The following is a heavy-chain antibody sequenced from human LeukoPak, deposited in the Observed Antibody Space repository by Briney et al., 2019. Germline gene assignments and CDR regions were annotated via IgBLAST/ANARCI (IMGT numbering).Heavy chain of an antibody. V-gene: IGHV3-23*01. CDR2: ISGSGGFT. CDR3: AKTPDVWNWKYYFDY. Sequence: AGGSLRLSCAASGFIFSSYGMRWVRQAPGKGLEGVSTISGSGGFTYYADSVKGRFSISRDNSKNTLYLQMSSLSAEDTAVYYCAKTPDVWNWKYYFDYWGQGTLVTVSS. J-gene: IGHJ4*02. D-gene: IGHD1-1*01. CDR1: GFIFSSYG.